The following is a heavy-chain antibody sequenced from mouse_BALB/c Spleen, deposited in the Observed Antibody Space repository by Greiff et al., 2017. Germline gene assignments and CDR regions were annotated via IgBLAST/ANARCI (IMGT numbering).Heavy chain of an antibody. CDR1: GFTFSSYA. CDR2: ISSGGST. Sequence: EVKLVESGGGLVKPGGSLKLSCAASGFTFSSYAMSWVRQTPEKRLEWVASISSGGSTYYPDSVKGRFTISRDNARNILYLQMSSLRSEDTAMYYCASMIKGPFAYWGQGTLVTVSA. V-gene: IGHV5-6-5*01. D-gene: IGHD2-4*01. CDR3: ASMIKGPFAY. J-gene: IGHJ3*01.